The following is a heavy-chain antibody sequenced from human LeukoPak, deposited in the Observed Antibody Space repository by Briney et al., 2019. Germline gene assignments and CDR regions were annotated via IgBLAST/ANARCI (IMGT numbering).Heavy chain of an antibody. V-gene: IGHV4-59*01. D-gene: IGHD6-19*01. Sequence: SETLSLTCTVSGGSISSYYWSWIRQPPGKGLEWIGFFYHSGSTHYNPSLKSRVTISPDTSKSQLSLRLSSVTAADTAVYYCARASQWLVITWGQGTLVTVSS. CDR1: GGSISSYY. CDR2: FYHSGST. J-gene: IGHJ5*02. CDR3: ARASQWLVIT.